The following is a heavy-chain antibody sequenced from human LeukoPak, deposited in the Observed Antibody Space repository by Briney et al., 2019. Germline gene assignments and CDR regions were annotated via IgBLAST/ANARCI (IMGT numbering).Heavy chain of an antibody. V-gene: IGHV3-23*01. CDR1: GFTFSSYA. CDR2: ISDSGGST. D-gene: IGHD4-17*01. J-gene: IGHJ4*02. Sequence: GGSLRLSCAASGFTFSSYAMSWVRQAPGKGLEWFSAISDSGGSTYYADSGKGRFTISRDNSKNTLYLQINSLRAEDTAVYYCAKDQDDYGRPPDTVDYWGQGTLVTASS. CDR3: AKDQDDYGRPPDTVDY.